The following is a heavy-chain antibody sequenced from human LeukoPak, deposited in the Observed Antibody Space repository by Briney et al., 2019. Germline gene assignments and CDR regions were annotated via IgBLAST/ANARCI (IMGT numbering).Heavy chain of an antibody. CDR3: AREIQAPGKTLEY. CDR1: GFTFSNW. CDR2: INDDGSHT. D-gene: IGHD1-26*01. Sequence: GGSLRLSCAASGFTFSNWMHWVRQAPGKGLVWVSRINDDGSHTAYADSVKGRFTISRDNAKNTLYLQMDSLRVEDTAQYYCAREIQAPGKTLEYWGQGTLATVSS. J-gene: IGHJ4*02. V-gene: IGHV3-74*01.